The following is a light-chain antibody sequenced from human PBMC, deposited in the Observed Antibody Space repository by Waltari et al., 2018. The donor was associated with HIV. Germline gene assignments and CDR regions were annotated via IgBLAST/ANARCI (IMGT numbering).Light chain of an antibody. CDR1: SSDVGGYDY. J-gene: IGLJ2*01. Sequence: QSALTQPASVSGSPGQSITLPCTGTSSDVGGYDYASWYQQHPGKAPKFIIYDVSSRPSGVSHRFSGSKSGNTASLTISGLQAEDEATYYCSSYTSGYTLDVLFGGGTKLTVL. CDR3: SSYTSGYTLDVL. V-gene: IGLV2-14*03. CDR2: DVS.